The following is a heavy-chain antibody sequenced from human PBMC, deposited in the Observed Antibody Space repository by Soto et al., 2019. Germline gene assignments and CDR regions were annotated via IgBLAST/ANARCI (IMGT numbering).Heavy chain of an antibody. Sequence: EVQLVESGGGLVRPGGSLRLSCTASGFTFSTYWMSWVRQAPGMGLEWVANIGEDGSEKYYVDSVKGRFTISRDNAKNSLYLQMNSLRADDTAVYYCARGSGGHNYYYGMDVWGQGTTVTVSS. CDR1: GFTFSTYW. CDR3: ARGSGGHNYYYGMDV. V-gene: IGHV3-7*03. J-gene: IGHJ6*02. D-gene: IGHD2-15*01. CDR2: IGEDGSEK.